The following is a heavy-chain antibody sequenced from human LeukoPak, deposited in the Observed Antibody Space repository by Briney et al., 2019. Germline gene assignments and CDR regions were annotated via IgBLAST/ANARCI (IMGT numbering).Heavy chain of an antibody. V-gene: IGHV3-23*01. D-gene: IGHD2-15*01. CDR1: GFTFSAYA. J-gene: IGHJ6*03. CDR3: AKGSTAFGSSWYGKAYYYMDV. CDR2: ISGSGAGT. Sequence: GGSLRLSCAASGFTFSAYAMSWVRLAPGKGLEWVSGISGSGAGTYCADSVKGRFTISRDNSKNTLDLQMNSLRAGDTAVYYCAKGSTAFGSSWYGKAYYYMDVWGKGTTVTVSS.